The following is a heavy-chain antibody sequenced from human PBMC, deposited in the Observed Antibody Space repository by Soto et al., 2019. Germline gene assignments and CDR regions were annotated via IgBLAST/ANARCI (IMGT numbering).Heavy chain of an antibody. Sequence: GASVKVSCKASGYTFTSYYMHWVRQAPGQGLEWMGIINPSGGSTSYAQKFQGRVTMTRDTSTSAVYMELSSLGSEDTAVYYCARDLYDIVVVPAAMVAVGAFDIWG. CDR2: INPSGGST. CDR3: ARDLYDIVVVPAAMVAVGAFDI. CDR1: GYTFTSYY. D-gene: IGHD2-2*01. V-gene: IGHV1-46*01. J-gene: IGHJ3*02.